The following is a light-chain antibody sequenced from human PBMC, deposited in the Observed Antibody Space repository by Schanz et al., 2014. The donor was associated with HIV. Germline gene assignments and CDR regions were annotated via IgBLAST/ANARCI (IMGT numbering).Light chain of an antibody. CDR1: QGVSSY. Sequence: IQLTQSPSSLSASVGDRVTITCRASQGVSSYLPWYQQKPGKAPKLLIYAASILQGGVPSRFSGSGSGTDFTLAISSLQPEDFATYYCQQTSSTLLFTFGPGTKVDIK. V-gene: IGKV1-39*01. CDR3: QQTSSTLLFT. J-gene: IGKJ3*01. CDR2: AAS.